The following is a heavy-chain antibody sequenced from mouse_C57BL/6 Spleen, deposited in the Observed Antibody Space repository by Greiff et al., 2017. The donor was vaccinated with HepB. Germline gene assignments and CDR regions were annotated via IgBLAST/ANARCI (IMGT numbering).Heavy chain of an antibody. J-gene: IGHJ2*01. V-gene: IGHV3-6*01. CDR1: GYSITSGYY. CDR2: ISYDGSN. CDR3: ARVDDYDERGFDY. Sequence: ESGPGLVKPSQSLSLTCSVTGYSITSGYYWNWIRQFPGNKLEWMGYISYDGSNNYNPSLKNRISITRDTSKNQFFLKLNSVTTEDTATYYCARVDDYDERGFDYWGQGTTLTVSS. D-gene: IGHD2-4*01.